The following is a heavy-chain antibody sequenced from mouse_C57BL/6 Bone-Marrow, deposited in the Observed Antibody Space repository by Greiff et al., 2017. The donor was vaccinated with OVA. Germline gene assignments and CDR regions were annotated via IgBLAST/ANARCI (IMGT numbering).Heavy chain of an antibody. V-gene: IGHV14-4*01. CDR1: GFNIKDDY. CDR3: TRIYY. CDR2: IDPETGDT. Sequence: VQLQQSGAELVRPGASVKLSCTASGFNIKDDYMHWVKQMPEQGLEWIGLIDPETGDTEYASKFQGKATRTSDTSSNTAYLQLSSLTSEDTAVYYCTRIYYWGQGTTLTVSS. J-gene: IGHJ2*01.